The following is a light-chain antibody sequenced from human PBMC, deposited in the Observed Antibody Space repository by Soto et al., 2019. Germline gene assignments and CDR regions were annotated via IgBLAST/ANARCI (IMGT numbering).Light chain of an antibody. CDR2: EVS. J-gene: IGLJ1*01. CDR1: SSDVGAYNY. CDR3: SSLRTSFTYG. Sequence: QSALTQPASVSGSPGQSVAISCTGTSSDVGAYNYVSWYQQHPGKAPKLLLSEVSNRPSGVSDRFSGSKSGNTASLTISGLQAEDEADYYWSSLRTSFTYGFGPGTKVTVL. V-gene: IGLV2-14*01.